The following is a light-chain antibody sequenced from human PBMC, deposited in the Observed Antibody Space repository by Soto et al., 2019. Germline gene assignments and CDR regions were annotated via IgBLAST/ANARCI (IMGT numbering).Light chain of an antibody. CDR2: DAT. Sequence: DIHMTLSPSSLSASVGHRVTITCQASQDINNYLNWYQQKQGKAPKLLIFDATNLETGVPSRFSGGGSRTHFSFTISSLQPEDFATYYCHQYDSLPPTFGQGTRLEIK. CDR3: HQYDSLPPT. V-gene: IGKV1-33*01. CDR1: QDINNY. J-gene: IGKJ5*01.